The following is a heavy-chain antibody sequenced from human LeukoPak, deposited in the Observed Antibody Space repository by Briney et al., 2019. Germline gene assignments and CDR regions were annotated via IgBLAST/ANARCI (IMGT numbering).Heavy chain of an antibody. CDR2: ISGSGGST. J-gene: IGHJ5*02. D-gene: IGHD6-19*01. Sequence: GGSLRLSCAASGFTFSSYAMSWVRQAPGKGLEWVSAISGSGGSTYYADSVKGRFTISRDNSKNTLYLQMNSLRAEDTAVYYCAKNVQSIAVAGTYQENWFDPWGQGTLVTVSS. V-gene: IGHV3-23*01. CDR1: GFTFSSYA. CDR3: AKNVQSIAVAGTYQENWFDP.